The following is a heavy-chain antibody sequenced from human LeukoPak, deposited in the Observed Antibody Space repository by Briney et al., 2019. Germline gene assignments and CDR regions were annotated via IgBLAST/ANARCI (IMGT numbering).Heavy chain of an antibody. V-gene: IGHV1-69*04. CDR3: AKTYDSSGYYSAGFDY. CDR2: IIPILGIA. CDR1: GGTFSSYA. D-gene: IGHD3-22*01. J-gene: IGHJ4*02. Sequence: ASVKVSCKASGGTFSSYAISWVRQAPGQGLEWMGRIIPILGIANYAQKFQGRVTITADKSTSTAYMELSSLRSEDTAVYYCAKTYDSSGYYSAGFDYWGQGTLVTVSS.